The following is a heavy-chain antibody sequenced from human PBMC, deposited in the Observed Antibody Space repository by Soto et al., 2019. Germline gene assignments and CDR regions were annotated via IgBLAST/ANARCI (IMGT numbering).Heavy chain of an antibody. CDR1: VDGVSSNSAA. V-gene: IGHV6-1*01. CDR3: ARDSSGWNDTGAFDL. J-gene: IGHJ4*03. D-gene: IGHD1-1*01. Sequence: SQSLSLTCAMSVDGVSSNSAAWSCIIQSPSRGLEWLGRTYYRSKWYNDYAVSVKSRITINPDTSKNQFSLQLNSVTPEDTAVYYCARDSSGWNDTGAFDLWGQGTLVTGSS. CDR2: TYYRSKWYN.